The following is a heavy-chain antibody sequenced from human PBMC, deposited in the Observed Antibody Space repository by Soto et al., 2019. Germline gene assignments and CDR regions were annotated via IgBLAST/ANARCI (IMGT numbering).Heavy chain of an antibody. CDR1: GYTFTSYD. CDR2: MNPNSGNP. V-gene: IGHV1-8*01. CDR3: ARATNDYGDRH. Sequence: QVQLVQSGAEVKKPGASVKVSCKASGYTFTSYDINWVRQATGQGLEWMGWMNPNSGNPGYAQKFQGRVTMNRNNSISTAYMELSTPGSADTAVYYCARATNDYGDRHWAQGTLVTVSS. D-gene: IGHD4-17*01. J-gene: IGHJ4*02.